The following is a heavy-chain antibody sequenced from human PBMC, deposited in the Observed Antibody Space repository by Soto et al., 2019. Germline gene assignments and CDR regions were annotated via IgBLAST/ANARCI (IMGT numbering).Heavy chain of an antibody. D-gene: IGHD1-26*01. Sequence: QLQLQESGPGLVKPSETLSLTCTVSGGSIRSSSYYWGWIRQPPGKGLEWIGSIYYSGSTYYNPSLMSRVTISVDTSKNQFSLKLSSVTAADTAVYYCARNRKVGATFTWGQGTMVTVSS. V-gene: IGHV4-39*01. CDR3: ARNRKVGATFT. J-gene: IGHJ4*02. CDR2: IYYSGST. CDR1: GGSIRSSSYY.